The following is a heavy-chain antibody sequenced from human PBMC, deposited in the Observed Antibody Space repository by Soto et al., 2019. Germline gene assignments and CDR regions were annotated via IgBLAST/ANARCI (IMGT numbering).Heavy chain of an antibody. V-gene: IGHV1-69*06. CDR3: ARGALRGGSGSPISAYYYGMDV. Sequence: SVKVSCKASGGTFSSYAISWVRQAPGQGLEWMGGIIPIFGTANYAQKFQGRVTITADKSTSTAYMELSSLRSEDTAVYYCARGALRGGSGSPISAYYYGMDVWGQGTTVTVSS. D-gene: IGHD3-10*01. CDR1: GGTFSSYA. CDR2: IIPIFGTA. J-gene: IGHJ6*02.